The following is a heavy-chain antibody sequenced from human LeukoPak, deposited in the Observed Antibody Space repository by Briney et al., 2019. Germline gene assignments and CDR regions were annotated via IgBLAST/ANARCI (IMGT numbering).Heavy chain of an antibody. V-gene: IGHV4-34*01. D-gene: IGHD3-10*01. J-gene: IGHJ4*02. Sequence: SETLYLTCAVYGGSFSGYDWSWIRQPPGKGLEWIGEINHSGSTNYNPSLKRRVTISVDTSKNQFSLKLSSVTAADTAVYYCARGYYYGSGSYPYYWGQGTLVTVSS. CDR3: ARGYYYGSGSYPYY. CDR2: INHSGST. CDR1: GGSFSGYD.